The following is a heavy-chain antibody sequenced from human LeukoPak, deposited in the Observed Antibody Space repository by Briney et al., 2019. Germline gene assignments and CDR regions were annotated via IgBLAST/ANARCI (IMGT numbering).Heavy chain of an antibody. Sequence: GGSLRLSCAASEVTVTDNYMSWVRQAPGKGLQWGSVIYPGGNLYYADSVKGRFIISRDNSKNTLSLQMNSLTADDTAVYYCARGRDDGRGYRHYYYYYMDVWGKGTTVTVSS. CDR2: IYPGGNL. D-gene: IGHD3-10*02. V-gene: IGHV3-53*01. J-gene: IGHJ6*03. CDR3: ARGRDDGRGYRHYYYYYMDV. CDR1: EVTVTDNY.